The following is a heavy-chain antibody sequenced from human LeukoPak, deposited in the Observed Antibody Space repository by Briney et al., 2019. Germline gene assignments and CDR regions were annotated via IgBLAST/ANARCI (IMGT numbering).Heavy chain of an antibody. J-gene: IGHJ3*02. D-gene: IGHD2-21*01. CDR3: ARDGISDAFDI. Sequence: SETLSLTCTVSGGSLSNYFWTWIRQPPGKGLECVGYMYYSDSTTYNPSLKSRVTVSVDTSKNQFSLKLSSVTAADTAVYYCARDGISDAFDIWGQGTMVTVSS. CDR1: GGSLSNYF. CDR2: MYYSDST. V-gene: IGHV4-59*01.